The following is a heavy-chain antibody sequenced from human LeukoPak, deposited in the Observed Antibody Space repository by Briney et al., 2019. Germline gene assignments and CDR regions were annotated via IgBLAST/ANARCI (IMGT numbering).Heavy chain of an antibody. J-gene: IGHJ1*01. V-gene: IGHV3-30*02. Sequence: GGSLRLSCAASGFTFSSYGMHWVRQAPGKGLEWVAFIRYDGSNKYYADSVKGRFTIPRDNSKNTLYLQMNSLRAEDTAVYYCAKDPPDTAMVIGYFQHWGQGTLVTVSS. CDR1: GFTFSSYG. CDR3: AKDPPDTAMVIGYFQH. CDR2: IRYDGSNK. D-gene: IGHD5-18*01.